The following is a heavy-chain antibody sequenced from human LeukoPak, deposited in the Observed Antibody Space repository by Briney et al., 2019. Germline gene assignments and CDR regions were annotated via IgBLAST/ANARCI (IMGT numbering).Heavy chain of an antibody. CDR1: GFTFSSYS. CDR3: ARHYDFWSGYYRDYYYGMDV. V-gene: IGHV3-21*01. J-gene: IGHJ6*02. Sequence: GGSLRLSCAASGFTFSSYSMTWVRQAPGRGLQWVSSIHSSSNYIYYTDSVKGRFIISRDNAKNSLYLQMSSLRAEDTAVYYCARHYDFWSGYYRDYYYGMDVWGQGTTVTVSS. CDR2: IHSSSNYI. D-gene: IGHD3-3*01.